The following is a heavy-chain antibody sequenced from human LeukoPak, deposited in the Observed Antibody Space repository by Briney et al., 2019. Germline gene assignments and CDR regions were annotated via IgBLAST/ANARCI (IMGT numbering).Heavy chain of an antibody. D-gene: IGHD3-10*01. CDR2: FDPGAGEI. V-gene: IGHV1-24*01. CDR1: GDTLSELT. CDR3: AAGGIYSLLDY. J-gene: IGHJ4*02. Sequence: ASVKVSCKVSGDTLSELTMHWVRQAPGKGLEWMGGFDPGAGEILYAQQFQGRVTMTEDTSTDTAYMELTSLRSEDSGVYFCAAGGIYSLLDYWGQGTPVTVSS.